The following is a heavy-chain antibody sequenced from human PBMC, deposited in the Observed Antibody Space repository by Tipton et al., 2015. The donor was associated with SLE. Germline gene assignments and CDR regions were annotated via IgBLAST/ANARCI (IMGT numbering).Heavy chain of an antibody. CDR1: GGSISSHY. D-gene: IGHD3-22*01. J-gene: IGHJ4*02. V-gene: IGHV4-4*08. CDR3: ARDSIYDHKPFDY. CDR2: IYTSGST. Sequence: TLSLTCTVSGGSISSHYWSWLRQPPGKGLEWIGYIYTSGSTNYNPSLKSRVTISVDTSKNQFSLKLSSVTAADTAVYYCARDSIYDHKPFDYWGQGTLVTVSS.